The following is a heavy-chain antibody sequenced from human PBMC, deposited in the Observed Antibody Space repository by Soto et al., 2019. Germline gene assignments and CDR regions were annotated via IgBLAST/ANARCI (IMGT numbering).Heavy chain of an antibody. J-gene: IGHJ4*02. CDR1: GFTFSNYA. CDR2: ISASGINT. D-gene: IGHD1-1*01. Sequence: GGSLRLSCAASGFTFSNYAMTWVRQAPGKGLEWVSAISASGINTFYADSVKGRFTISRDNSKNTFHLQMNSLRAEDTAVYYCAKGSINFGAIWGQGTLVTVSS. CDR3: AKGSINFGAI. V-gene: IGHV3-23*01.